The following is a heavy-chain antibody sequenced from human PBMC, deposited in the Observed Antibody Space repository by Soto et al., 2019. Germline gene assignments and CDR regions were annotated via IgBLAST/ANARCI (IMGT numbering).Heavy chain of an antibody. CDR3: ARLAGLGFYYYYGMDV. CDR1: CGSFSGYY. V-gene: IGHV4-34*01. Sequence: SETLSLTCAVYCGSFSGYYWSWIRQPPGKGLEWIGEINHSGSTNYNPSLKSRVTISVDTSKNQFSLKLSSVTAADTAVYYCARLAGLGFYYYYGMDVWGQGITVTVSS. J-gene: IGHJ6*02. D-gene: IGHD6-19*01. CDR2: INHSGST.